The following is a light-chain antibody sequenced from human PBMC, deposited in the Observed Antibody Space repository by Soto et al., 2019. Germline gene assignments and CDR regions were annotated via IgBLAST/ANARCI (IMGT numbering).Light chain of an antibody. J-gene: IGKJ1*01. CDR3: QQRSNGLWT. CDR1: QGVISY. Sequence: EIVLTQSPDTLSLSPGQRATLSCRASQGVISYLTWYQQKPGQAPRLLIYDTSNRAPGIPARFSGSGSVTDFTLTISSLEPEDFAVYYCQQRSNGLWTFGQGTKVDIK. CDR2: DTS. V-gene: IGKV3-11*01.